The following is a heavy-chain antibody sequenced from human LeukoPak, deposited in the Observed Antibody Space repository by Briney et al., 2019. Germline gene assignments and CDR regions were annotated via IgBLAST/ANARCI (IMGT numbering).Heavy chain of an antibody. Sequence: PGGSLRLPCAASGFTFSSYSMNWVRQAPGKELEWVSSISSSSSYIYYADSVKGRFTISRDNAKNSLYLQMNSLRAEDTAVYYCARDAPVGATDFDYWGQGTLVTVSS. D-gene: IGHD1-26*01. CDR1: GFTFSSYS. J-gene: IGHJ4*02. V-gene: IGHV3-21*01. CDR2: ISSSSSYI. CDR3: ARDAPVGATDFDY.